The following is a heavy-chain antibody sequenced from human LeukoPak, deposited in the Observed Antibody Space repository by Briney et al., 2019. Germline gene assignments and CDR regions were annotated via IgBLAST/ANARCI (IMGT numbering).Heavy chain of an antibody. J-gene: IGHJ4*02. CDR1: GFTFSSYS. CDR3: AKSSYGGNSFDY. V-gene: IGHV3-21*01. D-gene: IGHD4-23*01. CDR2: ISSSSSYI. Sequence: GGSLRLSCAASGFTFSSYSMNWVRQAPGKGLEWVSSISSSSSYIYYADSVKGRFTISRDNAKNSLYLQMNSLRAEDTAVYYCAKSSYGGNSFDYWGQGTLVTVSS.